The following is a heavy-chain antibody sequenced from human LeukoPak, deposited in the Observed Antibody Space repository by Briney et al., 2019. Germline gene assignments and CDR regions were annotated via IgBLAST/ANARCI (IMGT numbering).Heavy chain of an antibody. Sequence: SEILSLTWTVSGVSISSYYWSWIRQPPGKGLEWIGYIYYSGSTNYNPSLKSRVTISVDTSKNQFSLKLSSVTAADTAVYYCARLKRIGYYFDYWGQGTLVTVSS. CDR1: GVSISSYY. CDR3: ARLKRIGYYFDY. V-gene: IGHV4-59*01. D-gene: IGHD2-15*01. J-gene: IGHJ4*02. CDR2: IYYSGST.